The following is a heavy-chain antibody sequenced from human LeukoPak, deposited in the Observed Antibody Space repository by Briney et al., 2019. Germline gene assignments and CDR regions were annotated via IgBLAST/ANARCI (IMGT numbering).Heavy chain of an antibody. CDR3: ASGGNTNWFDP. V-gene: IGHV4-34*01. D-gene: IGHD5/OR15-5a*01. CDR2: INHTGST. CDR1: GGAFSGYY. J-gene: IGHJ5*02. Sequence: KSSETLSLTCAVYGGAFSGYYWSWIRQPPGKGLEWIGEINHTGSTNYNPSLKSRVTISVDRSKNQFSLKLSSVTAADTAVYYCASGGNTNWFDPWGQGTLVTVSS.